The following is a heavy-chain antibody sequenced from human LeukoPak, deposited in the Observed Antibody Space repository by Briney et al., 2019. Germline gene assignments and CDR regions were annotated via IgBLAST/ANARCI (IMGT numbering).Heavy chain of an antibody. CDR1: GGTFSSYA. Sequence: ASVKVSCKASGGTFSSYAISWVRQAPGQGLEWMGGIIPIFGTANYAQKFQGRVTITTDESTSTAYMELSGLRSEDTAVYYCARVRSGYCSSTSCYTEKYYFDYWGQGTLVTVSS. CDR2: IIPIFGTA. CDR3: ARVRSGYCSSTSCYTEKYYFDY. J-gene: IGHJ4*02. V-gene: IGHV1-69*05. D-gene: IGHD2-2*02.